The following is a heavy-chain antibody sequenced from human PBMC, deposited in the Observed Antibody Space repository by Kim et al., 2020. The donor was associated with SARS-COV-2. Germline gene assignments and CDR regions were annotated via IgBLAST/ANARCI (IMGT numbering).Heavy chain of an antibody. V-gene: IGHV3-30*01. D-gene: IGHD4-17*01. J-gene: IGHJ4*02. CDR3: ARASRSSTVQDY. Sequence: YYADSVQGRFTISREKSKNTLYLQMNSLRAEDTAVYYCARASRSSTVQDYWGQGTLVTVSS.